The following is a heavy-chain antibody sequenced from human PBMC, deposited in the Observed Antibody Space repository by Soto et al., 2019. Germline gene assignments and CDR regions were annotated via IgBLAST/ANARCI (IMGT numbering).Heavy chain of an antibody. CDR3: ARGHRLGLRFSEEGWFDP. CDR1: GYTFTGYY. J-gene: IGHJ5*02. D-gene: IGHD3-3*01. V-gene: IGHV1-2*04. CDR2: INPNSGGT. Sequence: ASVKVSCKASGYTFTGYYMHWVRQAPGRGLEWMGWINPNSGGTNYAQKFQGWVTMTRDTSISTAYMELSRLRSDDTAVYYCARGHRLGLRFSEEGWFDPWGQGTLVTVSS.